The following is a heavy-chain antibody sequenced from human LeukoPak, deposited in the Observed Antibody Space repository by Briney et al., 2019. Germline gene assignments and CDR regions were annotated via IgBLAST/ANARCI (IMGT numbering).Heavy chain of an antibody. D-gene: IGHD2-15*01. CDR1: GFIFSTCD. Sequence: GGSLRLSCAASGFIFSTCDMSWVRQAPGKGLEWVSGISGSGGTTYDADSVKGRFTISRDNSKNTLYLQMNSLRAEDTAVYYCAKDRGGYCSGGSCQGAFHYWGQGTLVTVSS. J-gene: IGHJ4*02. V-gene: IGHV3-23*01. CDR2: ISGSGGTT. CDR3: AKDRGGYCSGGSCQGAFHY.